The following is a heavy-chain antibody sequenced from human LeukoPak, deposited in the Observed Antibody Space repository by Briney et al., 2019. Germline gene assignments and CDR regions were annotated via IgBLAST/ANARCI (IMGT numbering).Heavy chain of an antibody. CDR2: INPNSGDT. CDR3: ARDPGYCSSGSCSNLAFDI. D-gene: IGHD2-15*01. CDR1: GYTFTGYY. V-gene: IGHV1-2*02. J-gene: IGHJ3*02. Sequence: ASVKVSCKASGYTFTGYYIHWVRQAPGQGLEWMGWINPNSGDTNYAQKFQDRVTMTRDTSIGTAYMELSRLRSDDTAVYYCARDPGYCSSGSCSNLAFDIWGQGTMVTVSS.